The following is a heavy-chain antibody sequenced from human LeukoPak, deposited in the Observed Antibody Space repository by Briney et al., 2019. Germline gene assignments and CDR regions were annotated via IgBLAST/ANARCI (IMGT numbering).Heavy chain of an antibody. CDR2: INPSSGST. CDR3: ARTYSSSWTYCDS. Sequence: ASVKVSCKASGSTFTRYYIHWVRQAPGQGLDWMGMINPSSGSTRFAQMFQDRVTMTRDTSTSAVYMELSSLTSEDTAMYYCARTYSSSWTYCDSWGQGTLVTVSS. J-gene: IGHJ4*02. V-gene: IGHV1-46*01. CDR1: GSTFTRYY. D-gene: IGHD6-13*01.